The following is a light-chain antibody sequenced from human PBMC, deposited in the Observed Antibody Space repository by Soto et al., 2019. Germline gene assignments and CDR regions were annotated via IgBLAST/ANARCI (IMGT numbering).Light chain of an antibody. CDR2: SNI. Sequence: QSVLTQPPSASGTPGQRVTISCSGSSSNIGGNTVKWYQQLPGTAPKLLIYSNIQRPSGVPDRFSGSKSGTSASLAISGLQSEDEADYYCAAWDDSLSYVFGTGTKLTVL. V-gene: IGLV1-44*01. CDR1: SSNIGGNT. J-gene: IGLJ1*01. CDR3: AAWDDSLSYV.